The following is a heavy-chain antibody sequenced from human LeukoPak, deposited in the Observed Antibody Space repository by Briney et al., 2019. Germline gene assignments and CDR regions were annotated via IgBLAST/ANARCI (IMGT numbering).Heavy chain of an antibody. J-gene: IGHJ6*02. CDR1: GGSFSGYY. CDR2: INYSGST. V-gene: IGHV4-34*01. Sequence: SETLSLTCAVYGGSFSGYYWSWIRQPPGKGLEWIGEINYSGSTNYNPSLKSRVTISVDTSKNQFSLKLSSVTAADTAVYYCARGRSVVVPAAMLGFNYYYYGMDVWGQGTTVTVSS. CDR3: ARGRSVVVPAAMLGFNYYYYGMDV. D-gene: IGHD2-2*01.